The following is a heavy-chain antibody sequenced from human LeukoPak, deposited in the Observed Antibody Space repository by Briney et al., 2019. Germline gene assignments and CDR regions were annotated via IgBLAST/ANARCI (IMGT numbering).Heavy chain of an antibody. CDR3: AKGPYITIFGVVTEFDY. Sequence: GGSLRLSCAASGFTFSSYGMHWVRQAPGKGLEWVAFIRYDGSNKYYADSVKGRFTISRDNSKNTLYLQMNSLRAEDTAVYYCAKGPYITIFGVVTEFDYWGQGTLVTVSS. V-gene: IGHV3-30*02. J-gene: IGHJ4*02. CDR1: GFTFSSYG. CDR2: IRYDGSNK. D-gene: IGHD3-3*01.